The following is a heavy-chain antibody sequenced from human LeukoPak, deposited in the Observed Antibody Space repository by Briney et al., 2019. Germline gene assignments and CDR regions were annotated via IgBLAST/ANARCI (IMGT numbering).Heavy chain of an antibody. V-gene: IGHV3-53*01. CDR1: GFTVSSNY. CDR3: ATNIVVVPDDAFDI. Sequence: PGGSLRLSCAASGFTVSSNYMSWVRQAPGKGLEWVSVIYSGGSTYYADPVKGRFTISRDNSKNTLYLQMNSLRAEDTAVYYCATNIVVVPDDAFDIWGQGTMVTVSS. J-gene: IGHJ3*02. CDR2: IYSGGST. D-gene: IGHD2-2*01.